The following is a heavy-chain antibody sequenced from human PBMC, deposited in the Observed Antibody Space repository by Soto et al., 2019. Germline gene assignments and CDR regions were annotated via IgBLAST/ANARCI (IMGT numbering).Heavy chain of an antibody. CDR2: MNPNSGNT. CDR1: GYTFTSYD. Sequence: ASVKVSCKASGYTFTSYDINWVRQATGQGLEWMGWMNPNSGNTGYAQKFQGRVTITADESTSTAYMELSSLRSEDTAVYYCARGDKWFDPWGQGTLVTVSS. J-gene: IGHJ5*02. V-gene: IGHV1-8*01. CDR3: ARGDKWFDP.